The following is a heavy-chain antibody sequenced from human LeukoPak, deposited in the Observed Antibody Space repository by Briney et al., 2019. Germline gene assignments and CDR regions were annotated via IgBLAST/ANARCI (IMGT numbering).Heavy chain of an antibody. D-gene: IGHD2-2*01. V-gene: IGHV4-34*01. Sequence: SETLSLTCAVYGGSFSGYYWNWIRQPPGKGLEWIGEINHSGSTNYNPSLKSRVTISVDTSKNQFSLKLSSVTAADTAVYYCARVLKSGYCSSTSCRNPRFDYWGQGTLVTVSS. CDR1: GGSFSGYY. J-gene: IGHJ4*02. CDR3: ARVLKSGYCSSTSCRNPRFDY. CDR2: INHSGST.